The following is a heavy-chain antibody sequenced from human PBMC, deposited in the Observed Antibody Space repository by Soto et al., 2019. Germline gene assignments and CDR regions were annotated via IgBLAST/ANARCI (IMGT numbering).Heavy chain of an antibody. CDR2: ISSSSSYI. D-gene: IGHD3-10*01. J-gene: IGHJ6*02. CDR3: AREGITMVRGVHYYYYGMDV. V-gene: IGHV3-21*01. CDR1: GFTFSSYS. Sequence: PGGSLRLSCAASGFTFSSYSMNWVRQAPGKGLEWVSSISSSSSYIYYADSVKGRFTISRDNAKNSLYLQMNSLRAEDTAVYYCAREGITMVRGVHYYYYGMDVWGQGTTVTAP.